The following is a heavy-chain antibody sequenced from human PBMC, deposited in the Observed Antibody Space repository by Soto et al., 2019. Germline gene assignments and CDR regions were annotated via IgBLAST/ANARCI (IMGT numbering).Heavy chain of an antibody. Sequence: GGSLRLSCAASGFTFSDFAMSWVRQAPGKGLEWVSTISGSGGSTYYAGSVKGRFTISRDNSRNTLYLQMNSLRAEDTAVYYCAKGPNSGSYRFYWYFDLWGPGTLVTVSS. D-gene: IGHD1-26*01. CDR2: ISGSGGST. CDR1: GFTFSDFA. V-gene: IGHV3-23*01. J-gene: IGHJ2*01. CDR3: AKGPNSGSYRFYWYFDL.